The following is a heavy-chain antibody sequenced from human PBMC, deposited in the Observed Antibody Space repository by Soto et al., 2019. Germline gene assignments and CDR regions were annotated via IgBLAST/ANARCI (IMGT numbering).Heavy chain of an antibody. CDR1: GGTFRDFA. D-gene: IGHD5-12*01. V-gene: IGHV3-21*06. Sequence: SQILSYTVSGGTFRDFAVNWVSHAPGKGLEWVSSISSTGGSIYYAESLKGRFTVSRDNAQNFLYLQMNRLRVEDTAVYYCARAAREMATTPHGYWGQGTLVPVFS. CDR3: ARAAREMATTPHGY. J-gene: IGHJ4*02. CDR2: ISSTGGSI.